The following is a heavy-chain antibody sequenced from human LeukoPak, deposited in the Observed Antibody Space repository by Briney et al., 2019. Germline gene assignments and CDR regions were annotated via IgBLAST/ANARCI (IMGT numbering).Heavy chain of an antibody. CDR2: ISAYNGNT. CDR3: ARDGLPKGIGFLLSPPTERREQWSPHDY. J-gene: IGHJ4*02. Sequence: ASVKVSCKASGYTFTSYGISWVRQAPGQGFEWMGWISAYNGNTNYAQKLQGRVTMATDTSTSTAYMELRSLRSDDTAVYYCARDGLPKGIGFLLSPPTERREQWSPHDYWGQGTLVTVSS. D-gene: IGHD6-19*01. V-gene: IGHV1-18*01. CDR1: GYTFTSYG.